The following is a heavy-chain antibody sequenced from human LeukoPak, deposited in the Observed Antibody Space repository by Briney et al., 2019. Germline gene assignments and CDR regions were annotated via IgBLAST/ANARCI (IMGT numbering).Heavy chain of an antibody. CDR3: ARDMNNGLLPDY. Sequence: GASLKISCKCSGYTFTNYWIGWLRQMPGKGLEWMGIVYPGDSDTRYSPSFQGQVTISADKSISTAYLQWTSLKASDSAMYFCARDMNNGLLPDYWGQGTLVTVSS. J-gene: IGHJ4*02. V-gene: IGHV5-51*01. D-gene: IGHD2-8*01. CDR1: GYTFTNYW. CDR2: VYPGDSDT.